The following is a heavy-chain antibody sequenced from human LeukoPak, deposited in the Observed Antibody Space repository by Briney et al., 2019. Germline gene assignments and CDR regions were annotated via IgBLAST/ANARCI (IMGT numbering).Heavy chain of an antibody. CDR2: ISGSGSYI. CDR3: AKSHSSGRYFQE. CDR1: GFTFSTYA. D-gene: IGHD6-19*01. Sequence: PGGSLRLSCAASGFTFSTYAMSWVRQAPGKGLEWVSAISGSGSYIYYADSVKGRFVISRDNSKNTLYLQLSSLRAEDTAVYYCAKSHSSGRYFQEWGQGTLVTVSS. V-gene: IGHV3-23*01. J-gene: IGHJ1*01.